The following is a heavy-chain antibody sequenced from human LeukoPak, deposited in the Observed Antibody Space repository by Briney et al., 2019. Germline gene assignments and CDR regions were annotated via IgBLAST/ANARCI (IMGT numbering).Heavy chain of an antibody. CDR2: ISGSGGST. Sequence: GGSLRLSCAASGFTFSSYAMSWVRQAPGKGLEWVSAISGSGGSTYYADSVKGRFTISRDNSKNTLYLQMNSLRAEDTAVYYCATYCSSTSCYTSFDYWGQGTLVTVSS. D-gene: IGHD2-2*02. V-gene: IGHV3-23*01. CDR3: ATYCSSTSCYTSFDY. J-gene: IGHJ4*02. CDR1: GFTFSSYA.